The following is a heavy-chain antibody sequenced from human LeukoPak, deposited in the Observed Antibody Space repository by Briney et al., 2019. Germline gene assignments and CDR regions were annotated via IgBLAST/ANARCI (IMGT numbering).Heavy chain of an antibody. CDR1: GFTFSSYP. Sequence: PGGSLRLSCVVSGFTFSSYPMSWVRQAPGKGLEWVSVISESGDVTHYADSMKGRFTISRDNTKNTLNLQMNSLRAEDTAVYYCAREGGAAAGLYYFDYWGQGTLVTVSS. J-gene: IGHJ4*02. D-gene: IGHD6-13*01. V-gene: IGHV3-23*01. CDR2: ISESGDVT. CDR3: AREGGAAAGLYYFDY.